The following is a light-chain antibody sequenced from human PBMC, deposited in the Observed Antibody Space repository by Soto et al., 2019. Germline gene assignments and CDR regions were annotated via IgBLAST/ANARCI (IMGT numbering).Light chain of an antibody. V-gene: IGKV3-15*01. CDR2: GAS. CDR3: QQHRNWPIT. J-gene: IGKJ5*01. CDR1: QSVSIS. Sequence: ETVMTQSPATLSVSPGETATLSCRASQSVSISLAWYQQKPCHAPRLLIYGASTRATGIPARFSGSGSGTTFTLTIRSLQSEDIALYHCQQHRNWPITSGNGTRLEIK.